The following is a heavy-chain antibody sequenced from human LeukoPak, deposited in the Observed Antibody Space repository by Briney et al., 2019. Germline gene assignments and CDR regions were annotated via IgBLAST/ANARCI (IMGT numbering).Heavy chain of an antibody. CDR2: INHSGST. Sequence: SETLSLTCAVYGGSFSGYYWSWIRQPPGKGLEWIGEINHSGSTNYNPSLKSRVTISVDTSKNQFSLKLSSVTAADTAVYYCARIHGYSSSWYRSRYYYYYMDVWGKGTTVTASS. J-gene: IGHJ6*03. CDR1: GGSFSGYY. V-gene: IGHV4-34*01. D-gene: IGHD6-13*01. CDR3: ARIHGYSSSWYRSRYYYYYMDV.